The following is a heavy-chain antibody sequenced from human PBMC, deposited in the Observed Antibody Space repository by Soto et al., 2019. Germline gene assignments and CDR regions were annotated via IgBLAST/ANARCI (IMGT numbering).Heavy chain of an antibody. V-gene: IGHV4-4*07. CDR3: ARDGYSGSAPGYRYYGMDV. CDR1: GASISDYH. J-gene: IGHJ6*02. CDR2: ASIGLDT. D-gene: IGHD5-18*01. Sequence: QVQLQESGPGLVKPSETLSLTCSVSGASISDYHWSWIRLSAGKGLEWIGRASIGLDTSYNPSLESRRTMSVGESKGQVSLNVTSVTAAATAVYYCARDGYSGSAPGYRYYGMDVWGPGTTVTVSS.